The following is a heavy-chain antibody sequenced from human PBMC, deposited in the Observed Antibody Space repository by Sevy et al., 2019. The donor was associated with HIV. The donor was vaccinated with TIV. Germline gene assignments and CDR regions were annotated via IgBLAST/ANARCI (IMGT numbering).Heavy chain of an antibody. CDR2: IYPDDSDT. V-gene: IGHV5-51*01. CDR1: GYSFTSHW. J-gene: IGHJ4*02. Sequence: GESLKISCRGSGYSFTSHWIGWVRHMPGKGLEWMGIIYPDDSDTRYGPSFQGQVTFSADKSSTTAYLQWSSLKASDTAMYYCATSRSGYLDSSGYYIYWGQGTLVTVSS. CDR3: ATSRSGYLDSSGYYIY. D-gene: IGHD3-22*01.